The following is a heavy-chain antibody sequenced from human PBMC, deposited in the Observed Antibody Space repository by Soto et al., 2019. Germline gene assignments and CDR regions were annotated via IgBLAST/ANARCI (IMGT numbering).Heavy chain of an antibody. V-gene: IGHV4-59*01. CDR2: IYYSGST. J-gene: IGHJ6*02. CDR3: ARGRGVRGANYYYYGMDV. CDR1: GGSISSYY. Sequence: PSETLSLTCTVSGGSISSYYWSWIRQPPGKGLEWIGYIYYSGSTNYNPSLKSRVTISVDTSKNQFSLKLSSVTAADTAVYYCARGRGVRGANYYYYGMDVWGQGATVTVSS. D-gene: IGHD3-10*01.